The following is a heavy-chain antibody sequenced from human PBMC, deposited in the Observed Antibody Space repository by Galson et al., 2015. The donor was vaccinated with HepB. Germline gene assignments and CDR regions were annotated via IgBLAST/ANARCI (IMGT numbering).Heavy chain of an antibody. CDR3: ARLLDYSTRSGPENWFDP. Sequence: QSGAEVKKPGESLKISCKGSGYSFTSYWIGWVRQMPGKGLEWMGIIYPGDSDTRYSPSFQGQVTISADKSISTAYLQWSSLKAADTAMYYCARLLDYSTRSGPENWFDPWGQGALVTVSS. D-gene: IGHD6-13*01. CDR2: IYPGDSDT. J-gene: IGHJ5*02. CDR1: GYSFTSYW. V-gene: IGHV5-51*01.